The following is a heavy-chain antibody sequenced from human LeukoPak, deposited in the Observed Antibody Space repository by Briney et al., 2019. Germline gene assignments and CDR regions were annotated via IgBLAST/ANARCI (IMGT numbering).Heavy chain of an antibody. Sequence: GGSLRLSCAASGFSFRDFGMHWVRQAPGKGLEWVAVISYDGSNKYYADSVKGRFTISRDNSKNTLYLQMNSLRAEDTAVYYCARDIVGATTNAFDIWGQGTMVTVSS. D-gene: IGHD1-26*01. J-gene: IGHJ3*02. CDR3: ARDIVGATTNAFDI. CDR1: GFSFRDFG. CDR2: ISYDGSNK. V-gene: IGHV3-30*19.